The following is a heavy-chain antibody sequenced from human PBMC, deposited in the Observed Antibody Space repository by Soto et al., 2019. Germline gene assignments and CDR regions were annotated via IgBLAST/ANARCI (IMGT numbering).Heavy chain of an antibody. J-gene: IGHJ4*01. CDR3: ARVSKTWEDDY. V-gene: IGHV3-48*02. CDR2: ISSGSDTI. CDR1: GFTFSDYG. D-gene: IGHD1-26*01. Sequence: EVQLVESGGGLVQPGWSLRLSCSVSGFTFSDYGVNWVRQAPGKGLEWISYISSGSDTIYYAESVQGRFTVSRDDAKNSLFLQMSNLRNEDTAVYYCARVSKTWEDDYWGHGTLVTVSS.